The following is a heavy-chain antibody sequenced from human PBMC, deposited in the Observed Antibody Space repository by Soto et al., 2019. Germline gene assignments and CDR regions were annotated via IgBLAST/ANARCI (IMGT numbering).Heavy chain of an antibody. J-gene: IGHJ6*02. CDR2: TSYDGRHT. CDR1: GFTFSDYG. V-gene: IGHV3-30*18. D-gene: IGHD3-10*01. Sequence: GGSLRLSCAASGFTFSDYGMHWVRQAPGKGLEWVAITSYDGRHTFYADSVKGRFTISRDNSKNTLFLEMNSLRVEDTAVYFCAKTRNSVINYNYYDNMDVWGQGTTVTVSS. CDR3: AKTRNSVINYNYYDNMDV.